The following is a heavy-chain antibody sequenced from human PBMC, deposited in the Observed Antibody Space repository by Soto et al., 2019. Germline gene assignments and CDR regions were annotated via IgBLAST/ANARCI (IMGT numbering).Heavy chain of an antibody. CDR1: GASVSSGTFY. CDR2: VYSSGST. D-gene: IGHD5-18*01. J-gene: IGHJ4*02. Sequence: QVQLQESGPGLVKPSETLSLTCTVSGASVSSGTFYWTWVRQPPGKGLEWIGYVYSSGSTHYKFSLTSRVSISVDTSKNQFSLRLSSMTAADTAIYYCARGRGYSYGPTGYYFDWWGQGTLVTVSS. V-gene: IGHV4-61*01. CDR3: ARGRGYSYGPTGYYFDW.